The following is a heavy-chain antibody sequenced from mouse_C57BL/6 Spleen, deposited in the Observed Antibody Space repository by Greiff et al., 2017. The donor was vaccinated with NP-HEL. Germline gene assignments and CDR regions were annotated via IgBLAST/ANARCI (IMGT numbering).Heavy chain of an antibody. CDR1: GYAFTNYL. D-gene: IGHD2-2*01. CDR2: INPGSGGT. V-gene: IGHV1-54*01. Sequence: VQLQQSGAELVRPGTSVKVSCKASGYAFTNYLIEWVKQRPGQGLEWIGVINPGSGGTNYNEKFKGKATLTADKSSSTAYMQLSSLTSEDSAVYFCARSSYGYDDYAMDYWGQGTSVTVSS. CDR3: ARSSYGYDDYAMDY. J-gene: IGHJ4*01.